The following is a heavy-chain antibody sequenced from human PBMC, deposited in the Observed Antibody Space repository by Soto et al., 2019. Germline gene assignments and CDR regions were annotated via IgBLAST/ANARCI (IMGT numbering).Heavy chain of an antibody. CDR1: GFTFSSYA. CDR3: AKRDGGGVVIINFAYYFDY. D-gene: IGHD3-3*01. V-gene: IGHV3-64*04. Sequence: GGSLRFSCSASGFTFSSYAMHWGRQAPGKGLEYVSAISSNGGSTYYADSVKGRFTISRDNSKNTLYLQMNSLRAEDTAVYYCAKRDGGGVVIINFAYYFDYWGQGTLVTVSS. CDR2: ISSNGGST. J-gene: IGHJ4*02.